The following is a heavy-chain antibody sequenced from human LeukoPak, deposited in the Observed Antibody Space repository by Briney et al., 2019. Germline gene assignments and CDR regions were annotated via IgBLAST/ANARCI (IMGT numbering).Heavy chain of an antibody. Sequence: ASVKVSCKASGGTFSSYAMSWVRQAPGQGLEWMGVIIPISGTANYAQKFQGRVTISADESTSTAYMELSSLRSEDTAVYYCATAGGTKYSSSWYPPFWGQGTLVTVSS. J-gene: IGHJ4*02. V-gene: IGHV1-69*01. D-gene: IGHD6-13*01. CDR1: GGTFSSYA. CDR3: ATAGGTKYSSSWYPPF. CDR2: IIPISGTA.